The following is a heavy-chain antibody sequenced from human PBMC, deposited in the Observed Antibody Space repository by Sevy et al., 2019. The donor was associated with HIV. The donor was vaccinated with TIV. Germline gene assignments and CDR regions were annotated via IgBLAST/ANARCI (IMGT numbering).Heavy chain of an antibody. D-gene: IGHD6-13*01. CDR1: GFSFDDYA. CDR2: ITWNSGSM. V-gene: IGHV3-9*01. Sequence: GGSLRLSCAASGFSFDDYAMHWVRQRPGKGLEWVSGITWNSGSMGYADSVKGRFTISRDNAKNALYLQMSNLRPEDTALYYCAKDNVGYSSGWYFYFDFWGQGTLVTVSS. CDR3: AKDNVGYSSGWYFYFDF. J-gene: IGHJ4*02.